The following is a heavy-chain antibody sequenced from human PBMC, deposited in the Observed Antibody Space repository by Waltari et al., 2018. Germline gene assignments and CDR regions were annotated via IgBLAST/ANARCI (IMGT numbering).Heavy chain of an antibody. CDR2: ISSSGSTI. CDR3: ARAGYSGYDYYYGMDV. J-gene: IGHJ6*02. V-gene: IGHV3-48*03. D-gene: IGHD5-12*01. CDR1: GFTFRSYE. Sequence: EVQLVESGGGLVQPGGSLRLSCAASGFTFRSYEMNWVRQATGKGLEWVSYISSSGSTIYYADSVKGRFTISRDNAKNSLYLQMNSLRAEDTAVYYCARAGYSGYDYYYGMDVWGQGTTVTVSS.